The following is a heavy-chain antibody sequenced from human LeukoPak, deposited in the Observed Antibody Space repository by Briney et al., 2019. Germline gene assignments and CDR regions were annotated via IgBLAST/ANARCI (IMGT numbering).Heavy chain of an antibody. J-gene: IGHJ2*01. CDR3: TKGWYFDL. CDR2: ITGSGGST. V-gene: IGHV3-23*01. CDR1: GFTFSSSA. Sequence: GGSLRLSCAASGFTFSSSAMNWVRQAPGTGLEWVSTITGSGGSTYYADSVKGRFTISRDNSKNTLYLQMNSLRAEDTAVYYCTKGWYFDLWGRGTLVTVSS.